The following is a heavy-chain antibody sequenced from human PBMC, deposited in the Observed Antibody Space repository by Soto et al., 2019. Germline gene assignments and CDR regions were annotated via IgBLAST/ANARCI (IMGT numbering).Heavy chain of an antibody. CDR3: ARLWFGELLTYYYGMDV. CDR2: INHSGST. D-gene: IGHD3-10*01. Sequence: SETLSLTCAVYGGSFSGYYWSWIRQPPGKGLEWIGEINHSGSTNYNPSLKSRVTISVDTSKNQFSPKLSSVTAADTAVYYCARLWFGELLTYYYGMDVWGQGTTVTVSS. CDR1: GGSFSGYY. V-gene: IGHV4-34*01. J-gene: IGHJ6*02.